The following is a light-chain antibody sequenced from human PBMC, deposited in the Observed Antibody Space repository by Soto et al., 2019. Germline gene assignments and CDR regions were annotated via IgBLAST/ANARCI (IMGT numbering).Light chain of an antibody. V-gene: IGKV4-1*01. CDR2: SAS. J-gene: IGKJ1*01. CDR3: QQYHSAPQS. Sequence: DIVMTQSPDSLAVSLGERATINCKSSQSVLYSPNNKNYLAWYQQKPGQPPKLLISSASTRESGVPDRFSGSRSGTDFPLTISSLQAEDVAFYYCQQYHSAPQSFGQGTKVEIK. CDR1: QSVLYSPNNKNY.